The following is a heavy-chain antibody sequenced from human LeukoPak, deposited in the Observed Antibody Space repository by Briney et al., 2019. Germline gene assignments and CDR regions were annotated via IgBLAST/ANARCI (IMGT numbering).Heavy chain of an antibody. J-gene: IGHJ4*02. D-gene: IGHD2-21*02. Sequence: GGSLRLSCAASGFTLNNAWMKWVRQAPGKGLEWVGRIKTKTEGVTTDYPAPVKGRFTISRDDSKTTLYLQMNSLKTEDTAVYYCTTRVVTTNDYWGRGTLVTVSS. CDR3: TTRVVTTNDY. CDR1: GFTLNNAW. CDR2: IKTKTEGVTT. V-gene: IGHV3-15*01.